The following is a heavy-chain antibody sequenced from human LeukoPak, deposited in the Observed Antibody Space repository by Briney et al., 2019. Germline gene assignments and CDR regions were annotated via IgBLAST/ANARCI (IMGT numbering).Heavy chain of an antibody. Sequence: PSETLTLTSTVSGGSFSSYYWSWIRQPPGKGLEWIGYIYYSGSTNYNPSLKSRVTISVDTSKNQFSLKLSSVTAADTAVYYCARVPPIFGVVIPDYWGQGTLVTVSS. CDR2: IYYSGST. J-gene: IGHJ4*02. CDR1: GGSFSSYY. V-gene: IGHV4-59*01. D-gene: IGHD3-3*01. CDR3: ARVPPIFGVVIPDY.